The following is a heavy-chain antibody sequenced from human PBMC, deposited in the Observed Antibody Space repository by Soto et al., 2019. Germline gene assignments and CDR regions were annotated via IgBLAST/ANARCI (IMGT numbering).Heavy chain of an antibody. CDR1: GGTFSSYA. V-gene: IGHV1-69*01. CDR3: VYDFWSCYTEAPGLFDY. CDR2: IIPIFGTP. Sequence: QVQLVQSGAEVKKPGSSVKVSCKASGGTFSSYAISWVRQAPGQGLEWMGGIIPIFGTPNYAQKFQGRVTITADESTSTAYMDLSSLRSEDTAVYYCVYDFWSCYTEAPGLFDYWGQGTLVTVSS. J-gene: IGHJ4*02. D-gene: IGHD3-3*01.